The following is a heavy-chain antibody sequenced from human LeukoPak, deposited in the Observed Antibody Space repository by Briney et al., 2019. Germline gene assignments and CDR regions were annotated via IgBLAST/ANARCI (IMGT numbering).Heavy chain of an antibody. Sequence: GASVKVSCKASGGTFSSYAISWVRQAPGQGLEWMGGIIPIFGTANYAQKFQGRVTMTRDTSISTAYMELSRLRSDDTAVYYCARRGPDSSGYYYLYDYWGQGTLVTVSS. J-gene: IGHJ4*02. V-gene: IGHV1-69*05. CDR3: ARRGPDSSGYYYLYDY. CDR2: IIPIFGTA. CDR1: GGTFSSYA. D-gene: IGHD3-22*01.